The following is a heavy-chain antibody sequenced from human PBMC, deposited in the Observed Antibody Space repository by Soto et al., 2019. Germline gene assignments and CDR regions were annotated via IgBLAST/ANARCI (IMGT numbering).Heavy chain of an antibody. Sequence: QVQLQESGPGLVKPSQTLSLTCTVSGGSISRAGYYWTWIRQQPGKGLEWIAYIHYDGSTHYNPSLESRVSISVDTSVNQFSLKLYSVTAGDTAVYYCAQGGSGYRNWFDPWGQGTLVTVSP. D-gene: IGHD3-3*01. V-gene: IGHV4-31*03. CDR1: GGSISRAGYY. J-gene: IGHJ5*02. CDR2: IHYDGST. CDR3: AQGGSGYRNWFDP.